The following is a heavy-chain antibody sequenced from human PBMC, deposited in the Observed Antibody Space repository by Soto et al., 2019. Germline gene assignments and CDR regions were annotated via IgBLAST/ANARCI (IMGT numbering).Heavy chain of an antibody. Sequence: GGSLRLSCAASGFTFSSYAMHWVRQAPGKGLEWVAVISYDGSNKYYADSVKGRFTISRDNSKNTLYVQMNSLRAEDTAVYYCASENLGGSGSYGAFDIWGQGTMVTVSS. D-gene: IGHD3-10*01. CDR2: ISYDGSNK. V-gene: IGHV3-30-3*01. J-gene: IGHJ3*02. CDR3: ASENLGGSGSYGAFDI. CDR1: GFTFSSYA.